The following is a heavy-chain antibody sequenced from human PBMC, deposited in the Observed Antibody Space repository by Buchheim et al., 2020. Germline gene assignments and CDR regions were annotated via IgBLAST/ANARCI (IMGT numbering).Heavy chain of an antibody. Sequence: EVQLLESGGGLVQPGGSLRLSCAASGFTFSSYAMSWVRQAPGKGLEWVSAISGSGGSTYYADSVKGRFTISRDNSKNTLYLQMNNLRAEDTAVYYCAKGGWLVRYRWRDYFDYWGQGTL. J-gene: IGHJ4*02. V-gene: IGHV3-23*01. CDR3: AKGGWLVRYRWRDYFDY. D-gene: IGHD6-19*01. CDR1: GFTFSSYA. CDR2: ISGSGGST.